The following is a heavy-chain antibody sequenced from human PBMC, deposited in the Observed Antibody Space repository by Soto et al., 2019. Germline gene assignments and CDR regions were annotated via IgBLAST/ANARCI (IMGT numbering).Heavy chain of an antibody. Sequence: EQLQQWGAGLLKPSETLSLTCAVYGGFVSSGSYYWSWIRKPPGKGLEWIGEMSHSGGTHLNPSLKSRVTISVDTSKNQFSLNIYSVTAADTALYYCARVERGTVTTVVDAFDIWGPGTMVTVSS. V-gene: IGHV4-34*01. CDR3: ARVERGTVTTVVDAFDI. CDR1: GGFVSSGSYY. J-gene: IGHJ3*02. D-gene: IGHD1-1*01. CDR2: MSHSGGT.